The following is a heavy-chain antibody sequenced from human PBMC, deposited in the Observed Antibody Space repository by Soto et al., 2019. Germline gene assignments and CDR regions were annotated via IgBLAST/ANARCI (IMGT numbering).Heavy chain of an antibody. Sequence: QLQLQESGPGLVKPSETLSLTCTVSGGSISSSSYYWGWIRQPPGKGLEWIGSIYYSGSTYYNPSLKSRVTVCGNRSKNGFSRMPGSMTAETAALYYCGLRADDSNYYYYMDVWGKGTTVTVSS. V-gene: IGHV4-39*01. CDR2: IYYSGST. CDR1: GGSISSSSYY. J-gene: IGHJ6*03. CDR3: GLRADDSNYYYYMDV. D-gene: IGHD4-4*01.